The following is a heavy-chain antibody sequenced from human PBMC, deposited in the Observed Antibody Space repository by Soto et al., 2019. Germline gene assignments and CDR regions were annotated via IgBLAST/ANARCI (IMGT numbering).Heavy chain of an antibody. J-gene: IGHJ4*02. CDR1: GYTFSNDA. Sequence: QVQLVQSGAEVKQPGASVKVSCKASGYTFSNDAITWVRQAPGQGLEWMGWVSAYNGNTNYAQKFKGRVTMTTDTSTSTAYMEIRSLRYDDTAVYFCARADRYYWNYMMYWGQGTLVTVSS. V-gene: IGHV1-18*01. CDR3: ARADRYYWNYMMY. D-gene: IGHD1-7*01. CDR2: VSAYNGNT.